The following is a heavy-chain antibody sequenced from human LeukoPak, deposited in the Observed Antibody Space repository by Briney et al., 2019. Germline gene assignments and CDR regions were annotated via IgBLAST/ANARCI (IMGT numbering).Heavy chain of an antibody. CDR2: ISWNSGSI. CDR3: AKVEVGYSSGWYDFDY. Sequence: GRSLRLSCAASGFTFDDYAMHWVRQAPGKGLEWVSGISWNSGSIGYADSVKGRFTMSRDNSKNTLYLQMNSLRAEDTAVYYCAKVEVGYSSGWYDFDYWGQGTLVTVSS. J-gene: IGHJ4*02. D-gene: IGHD6-19*01. V-gene: IGHV3-9*01. CDR1: GFTFDDYA.